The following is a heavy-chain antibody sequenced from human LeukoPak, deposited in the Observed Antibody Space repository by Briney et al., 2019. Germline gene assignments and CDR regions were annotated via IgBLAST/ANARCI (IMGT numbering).Heavy chain of an antibody. CDR3: ARSGHIVVVTAIGAFDI. Sequence: GALRLSCAASGFTFSTYFLTWVRQAPGKGLEWVANINQDGTEKHYVDSVKGRFTISRDNAKSSLYLQMNSLRAEDTAVYYCARSGHIVVVTAIGAFDIWGQGTMVTVSS. D-gene: IGHD2-21*02. J-gene: IGHJ3*02. CDR1: GFTFSTYF. CDR2: INQDGTEK. V-gene: IGHV3-7*01.